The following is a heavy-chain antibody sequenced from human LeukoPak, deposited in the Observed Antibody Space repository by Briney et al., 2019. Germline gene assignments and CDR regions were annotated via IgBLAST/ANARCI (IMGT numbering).Heavy chain of an antibody. CDR1: GYSISSGYY. CDR3: ASQPTITMVRGVTENWFDP. V-gene: IGHV4-38-2*02. J-gene: IGHJ5*02. Sequence: SETLSLTCTVSGYSISSGYYWGWIRQPPGKGLEWIGSIYHSGSTYYNPSLKSRVTISVDTSKNQFSLKLSSVTAADTAVYYCASQPTITMVRGVTENWFDPWGQGTLVTVSS. CDR2: IYHSGST. D-gene: IGHD3-10*01.